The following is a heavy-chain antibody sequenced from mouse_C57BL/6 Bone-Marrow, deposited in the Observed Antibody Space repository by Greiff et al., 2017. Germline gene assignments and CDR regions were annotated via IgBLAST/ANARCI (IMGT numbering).Heavy chain of an antibody. V-gene: IGHV1-72*01. Sequence: QVHVKQPGAELVKPGASVKLSCKASGYTFTSYWMHWVKQRPGRGLEWLGRLDPNSGGNKYNEKFKSKSTLTVDKTSSTAYMQLSSLTSEDSAVYYCATYSNYVAWFAYWGQGTLVTVSA. D-gene: IGHD2-5*01. CDR1: GYTFTSYW. J-gene: IGHJ3*01. CDR3: ATYSNYVAWFAY. CDR2: LDPNSGGN.